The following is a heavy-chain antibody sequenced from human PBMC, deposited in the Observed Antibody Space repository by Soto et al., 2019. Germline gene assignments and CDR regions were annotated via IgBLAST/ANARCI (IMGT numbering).Heavy chain of an antibody. CDR3: ATQEVGGSYVYTFDP. Sequence: QLHLRESGPGLVKPSETLSLTCTVSGGSITSSSYYWGWIRQPPGKGLEWIGSIYYSGSTYYNPSXKXRXTXXVDTSKNQFSLKLSSVTAADTAVYYCATQEVGGSYVYTFDPWGQGTLVTVSS. CDR2: IYYSGST. CDR1: GGSITSSSYY. J-gene: IGHJ5*02. D-gene: IGHD1-26*01. V-gene: IGHV4-39*01.